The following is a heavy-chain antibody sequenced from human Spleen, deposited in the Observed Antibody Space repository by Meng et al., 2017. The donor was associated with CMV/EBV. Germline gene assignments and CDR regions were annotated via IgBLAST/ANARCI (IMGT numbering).Heavy chain of an antibody. J-gene: IGHJ6*02. Sequence: ETLSLTCAASGFTFSTYAMDWLHWVRQAPGKGLEWVGRIKSRSDGATTDYAAPVKGRFTISRDDSKSTLYLQMNNLKTEDTAVYYCNDYYSMDVWGPGTTVTVSS. CDR1: GFTFSTYAMDW. CDR2: IKSRSDGATT. CDR3: NDYYSMDV. V-gene: IGHV3-15*01.